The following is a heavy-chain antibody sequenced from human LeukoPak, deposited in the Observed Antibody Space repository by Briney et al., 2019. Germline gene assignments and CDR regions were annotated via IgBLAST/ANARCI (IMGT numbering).Heavy chain of an antibody. V-gene: IGHV4-38-2*01. D-gene: IGHD5-18*01. J-gene: IGHJ4*02. CDR3: ARRLDNYGYDY. Sequence: SETLSLTCAVPGYYISIGYYWGWIRQPPGKGLECSGNMYHSGSTYYNPSLKSRVTLSVDTSTNQFSLKLSSVTAADTAVYYCARRLDNYGYDYWGQGTLVTVSS. CDR1: GYYISIGYY. CDR2: MYHSGST.